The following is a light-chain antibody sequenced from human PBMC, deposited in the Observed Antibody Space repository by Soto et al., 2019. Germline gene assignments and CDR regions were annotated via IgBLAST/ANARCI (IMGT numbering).Light chain of an antibody. Sequence: EILLTQSPSTLSVSPGERVTLSCRASQNLHSFLNWYQQRPGQAPRPLIYDGSKRAAGVPERISGDGSGTDYTLTISSLEPEDFEVYYCQQRNYWQVTFGQGTRLEIK. J-gene: IGKJ5*01. CDR1: QNLHSF. V-gene: IGKV3D-11*02. CDR3: QQRNYWQVT. CDR2: DGS.